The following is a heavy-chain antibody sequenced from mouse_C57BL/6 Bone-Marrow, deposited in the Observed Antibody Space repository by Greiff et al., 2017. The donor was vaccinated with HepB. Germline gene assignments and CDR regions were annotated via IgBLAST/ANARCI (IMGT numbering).Heavy chain of an antibody. V-gene: IGHV1-52*01. D-gene: IGHD3-2*02. CDR2: IDPSDSET. J-gene: IGHJ2*01. CDR3: ARDSSGVYFDD. CDR1: GYTFTSYW. Sequence: QVQLQQPGAELVRPGSSVKLSCKASGYTFTSYWMHWVKQRPIQGLEWIGNIDPSDSETHYNQKFKDKATLTVDKSSSTAYMQLSSLTSEDSAVYYCARDSSGVYFDDWGQGTTLTVSS.